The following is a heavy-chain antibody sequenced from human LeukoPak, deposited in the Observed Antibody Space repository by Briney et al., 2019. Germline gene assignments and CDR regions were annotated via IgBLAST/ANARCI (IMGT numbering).Heavy chain of an antibody. D-gene: IGHD6-13*01. V-gene: IGHV3-20*04. CDR3: ARGHSSSWYGAFDI. CDR1: GFTFDDYG. CDR2: INWNGGST. Sequence: GGSLRLSCAASGFTFDDYGMSWVRQAPGKGLEWVSGINWNGGSTGYADSVKGRFTISRDNAKNSLYLQMNSLRAEDTALYYCARGHSSSWYGAFDIWGQGTMVTVSS. J-gene: IGHJ3*02.